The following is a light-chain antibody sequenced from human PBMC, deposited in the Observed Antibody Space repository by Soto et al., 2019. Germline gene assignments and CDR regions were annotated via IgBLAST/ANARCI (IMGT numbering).Light chain of an antibody. V-gene: IGKV3-15*01. J-gene: IGKJ4*01. CDR1: QTVSSN. CDR2: GAS. CDR3: QQYNDWPALT. Sequence: EIVMTQSPATLSVSPGERATLSCRASQTVSSNLAWYQQKPGQAPRLLIYGASTRATGIPARFSGSRSGTEFSLTISSLQSEEFAVYYCQQYNDWPALTFVGVTKVEIK.